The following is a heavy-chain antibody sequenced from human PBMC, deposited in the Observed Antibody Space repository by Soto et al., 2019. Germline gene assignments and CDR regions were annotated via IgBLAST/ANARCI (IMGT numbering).Heavy chain of an antibody. CDR2: VYHSGST. D-gene: IGHD6-13*01. Sequence: SETLSLTCAVYGGPFSGYYWSCILQPPGKGLEWIGEVYHSGSTTYTPSLNSRLTISVNKSKNQFSLKLTSVTAADTAVYYCARARATIAAAAIFDCWGQGTLVTVSS. CDR1: GGPFSGYY. V-gene: IGHV4-34*01. J-gene: IGHJ4*02. CDR3: ARARATIAAAAIFDC.